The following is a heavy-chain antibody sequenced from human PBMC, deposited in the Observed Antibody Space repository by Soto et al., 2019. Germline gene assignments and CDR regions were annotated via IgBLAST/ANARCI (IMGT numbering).Heavy chain of an antibody. Sequence: QVQLQEWGPGLVNPSGTLSLTCAVSGGSVDNSDWWNWVRQSPGKGLEWIGEIIHGGTFIYNPSLKSRVTISMDKSKNQFSLDLFSVTAADTAVYYCARDHKYGDNWAFDYWGQGALVTVSS. CDR3: ARDHKYGDNWAFDY. V-gene: IGHV4-4*02. CDR1: GGSVDNSDW. J-gene: IGHJ4*02. CDR2: IIHGGTF. D-gene: IGHD2-8*01.